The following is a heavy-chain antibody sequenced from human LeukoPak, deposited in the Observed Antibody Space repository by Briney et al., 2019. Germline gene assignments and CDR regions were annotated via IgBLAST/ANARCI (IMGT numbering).Heavy chain of an antibody. V-gene: IGHV1-2*02. J-gene: IGHJ4*02. Sequence: ASVKVSCKASGYTFTGYYMHWVRQAPGQGLEWMGWINPNSGGTNYAQKFQGRVTMTRDTSISTAYMELSRLRSDDTAVYYCAREFIAADHYFDYWGQGTLVTVSS. CDR1: GYTFTGYY. CDR3: AREFIAADHYFDY. CDR2: INPNSGGT. D-gene: IGHD6-6*01.